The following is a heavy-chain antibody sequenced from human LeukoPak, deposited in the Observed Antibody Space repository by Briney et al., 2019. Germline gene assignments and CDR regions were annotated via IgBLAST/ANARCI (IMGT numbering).Heavy chain of an antibody. Sequence: SETLSLTRTVSGSSIGTYSWSWIRRPPGKGLEWIGYIYTTGSTHYNPSLKSRVTMSLDTSKNQFSLRLSSVTAADTAVFYCARHRAEMATITDDAFDMWGRGTVVTVSS. CDR2: IYTTGST. D-gene: IGHD5-24*01. CDR3: ARHRAEMATITDDAFDM. CDR1: GSSIGTYS. V-gene: IGHV4-4*09. J-gene: IGHJ3*02.